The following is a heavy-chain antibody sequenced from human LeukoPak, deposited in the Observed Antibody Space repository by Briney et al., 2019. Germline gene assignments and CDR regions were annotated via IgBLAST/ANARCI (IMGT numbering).Heavy chain of an antibody. D-gene: IGHD2/OR15-2a*01. V-gene: IGHV4-34*01. CDR1: GGSFSGYY. CDR3: ARATSFRHYYYYMDV. Sequence: PSETLSLTCAVYGGSFSGYYWSWIRQPPGKGLEWIGEINHSASTNYNPSLKSRVTISVDTSKNQYSLKLSSVTAADTAVYYCARATSFRHYYYYMDVWGKGTTVTVSS. CDR2: INHSAST. J-gene: IGHJ6*03.